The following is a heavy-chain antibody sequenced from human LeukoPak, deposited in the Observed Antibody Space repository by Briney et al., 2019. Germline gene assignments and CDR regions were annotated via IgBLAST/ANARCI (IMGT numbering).Heavy chain of an antibody. CDR1: GHTLSDLS. CDR2: FDVEDGET. D-gene: IGHD4-11*01. V-gene: IGHV1-24*01. Sequence: GASVKVSCKVSGHTLSDLSIHWVRQSPGKGLKWMGGFDVEDGETIYVQEFEGRVIMTEDTATETAYMELRSLRSEDTAVYYCVAEVIEVTMGDYWGQGTLVTVSS. J-gene: IGHJ4*02. CDR3: VAEVIEVTMGDY.